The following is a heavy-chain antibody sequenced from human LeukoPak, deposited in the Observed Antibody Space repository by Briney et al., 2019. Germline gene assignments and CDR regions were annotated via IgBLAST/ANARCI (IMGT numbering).Heavy chain of an antibody. D-gene: IGHD6-19*01. CDR2: ISAYNGNT. CDR3: AISRHAVAGYYFDY. V-gene: IGHV1-18*01. Sequence: ASVKVSCKASGYTFTSYGISWVRQAPGQGLEWMGWISAYNGNTNYAQKLQGRVTMTTDTSTSTAYMELRSLRSDDTAVYYCAISRHAVAGYYFDYWGQGTLVTVSP. CDR1: GYTFTSYG. J-gene: IGHJ4*02.